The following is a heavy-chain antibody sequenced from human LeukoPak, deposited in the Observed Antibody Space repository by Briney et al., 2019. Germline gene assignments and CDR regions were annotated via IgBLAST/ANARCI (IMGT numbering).Heavy chain of an antibody. D-gene: IGHD3-10*01. CDR3: ARDGSGSGWFDP. CDR1: GYTFNTYY. CDR2: INPSGGST. Sequence: ASVKVSCKASGYTFNTYYIHWVRQAPGQGLEWMGIINPSGGSTIYTQKFQGRVTMTRDMSTSTVYMELSSLRSEDTAVYYCARDGSGSGWFDPWGQGTLVTVSS. J-gene: IGHJ5*02. V-gene: IGHV1-46*02.